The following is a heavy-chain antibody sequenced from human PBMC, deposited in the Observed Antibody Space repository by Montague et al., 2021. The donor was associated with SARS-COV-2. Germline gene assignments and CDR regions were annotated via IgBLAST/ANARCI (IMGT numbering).Heavy chain of an antibody. J-gene: IGHJ4*02. CDR3: AKSIGHFYASGSYLYDY. D-gene: IGHD3-10*01. V-gene: IGHV3-23*03. CDR2: IYSGSSRA. CDR1: GFTFSSYA. Sequence: SLRLSCAASGFTFSSYAMSWVRQAPGKGLEWVSLIYSGSSRAYYXXSLKGRFTISRDDSKSTLYLEMRSLRAEDTALYYCAKSIGHFYASGSYLYDYWGQGTLVTVSS.